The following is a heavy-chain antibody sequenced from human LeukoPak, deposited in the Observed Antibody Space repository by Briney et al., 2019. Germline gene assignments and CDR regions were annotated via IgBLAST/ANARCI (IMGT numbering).Heavy chain of an antibody. J-gene: IGHJ4*02. CDR3: AKDQLPYYGSGAGDY. D-gene: IGHD3-10*01. CDR2: ISGSGGST. CDR1: GFTFSSYA. V-gene: IGHV3-23*01. Sequence: GGSLGLSCAASGFTFSSYAMSWVRQAPGKGLEGVSAISGSGGSTYYADSVKGRFTISRDNSKNTLYLQMNSLRAEDTAVYYCAKDQLPYYGSGAGDYWGQGTLVTVSS.